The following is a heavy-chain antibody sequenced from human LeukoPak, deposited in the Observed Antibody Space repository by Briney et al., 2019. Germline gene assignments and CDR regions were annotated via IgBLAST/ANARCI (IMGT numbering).Heavy chain of an antibody. CDR2: IYPGESDT. J-gene: IGHJ5*02. CDR3: ARSLGFLRGNWFDP. V-gene: IGHV5-51*01. D-gene: IGHD1-26*01. Sequence: GESLKISCKASGYTFSDYWIGWARQMPGEGLEWMGIIYPGESDTRYSPSFQGQVTISADKSISTAYLQWSSLKASDTAMYYCARSLGFLRGNWFDPWGQGTLVTVSS. CDR1: GYTFSDYW.